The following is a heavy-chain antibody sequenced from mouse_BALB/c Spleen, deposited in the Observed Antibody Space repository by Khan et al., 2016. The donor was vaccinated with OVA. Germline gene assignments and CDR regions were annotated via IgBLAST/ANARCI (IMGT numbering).Heavy chain of an antibody. CDR2: ISYSGRT. CDR3: ARSVTITTVVATDFDY. D-gene: IGHD1-1*01. V-gene: IGHV3-2*02. Sequence: EVQLQESGPGLVKPSQSLSLTCTVTGYSITSDYAWNWIRQFPGNKLEWMGYISYSGRTSYNPSLKSRISITRDTSKNQFFLQLNSVTTEDTATSCCARSVTITTVVATDFDYWGQGTTLTVSS. CDR1: GYSITSDYA. J-gene: IGHJ2*01.